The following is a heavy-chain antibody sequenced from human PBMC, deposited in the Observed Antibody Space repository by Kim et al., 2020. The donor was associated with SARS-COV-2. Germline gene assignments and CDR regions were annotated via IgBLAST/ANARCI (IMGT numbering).Heavy chain of an antibody. V-gene: IGHV1-8*01. D-gene: IGHD3-10*01. J-gene: IGHJ4*02. CDR1: GYTFTSYD. CDR3: ARVRIGITMVRGIDY. Sequence: ASVKVSCKASGYTFTSYDINWVRQATGQGLEWMGWMNPNSGNTGYAQMFQGRVTMTRNTSISTAYMELSSLRSEDTAVYYCARVRIGITMVRGIDYWGQGTLVTVSS. CDR2: MNPNSGNT.